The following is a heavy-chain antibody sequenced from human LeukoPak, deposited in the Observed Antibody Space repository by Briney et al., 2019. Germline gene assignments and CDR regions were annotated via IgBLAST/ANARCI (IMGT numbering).Heavy chain of an antibody. Sequence: PGGSLRLSCAASGFTFSSYAMSWVRQAPGKGLEWVSAISGSGGSTYYADSVKGRFTISRDNSKNTLYLQMNSLRAEDTAVYYCAKCVDDFYYYGMDVWGKGTTVTVSS. CDR1: GFTFSSYA. CDR3: AKCVDDFYYYGMDV. CDR2: ISGSGGST. J-gene: IGHJ6*04. V-gene: IGHV3-23*01.